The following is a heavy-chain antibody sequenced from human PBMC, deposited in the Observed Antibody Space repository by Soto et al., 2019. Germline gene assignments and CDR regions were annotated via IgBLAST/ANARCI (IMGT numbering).Heavy chain of an antibody. CDR3: ARRYKDGRRDCISSSCLFAP. CDR1: GLTFSSYA. D-gene: IGHD2-2*01. J-gene: IGHJ5*02. V-gene: IGHV3-30-3*01. Sequence: GGSLRLSCAASGLTFSSYAMHWVRQAPGKGLEWVAVISYDGSNKYYADSVKGRFTISRDNSKNTLYLQMNSLRAEDTAVYYCARRYKDGRRDCISSSCLFAPWGQGTLVTVSS. CDR2: ISYDGSNK.